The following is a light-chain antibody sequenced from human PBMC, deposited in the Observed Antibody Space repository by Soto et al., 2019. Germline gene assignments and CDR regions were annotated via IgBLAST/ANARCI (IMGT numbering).Light chain of an antibody. V-gene: IGLV2-14*01. CDR1: PRVIAGYNY. J-gene: IGLJ1*01. CDR2: QVT. CDR3: TSFSSSTSLYV. Sequence: QSVLHPPPSVSGSPGPTVTISCSEAPRVIAGYNYISWYQQLPGKAPKLMIYQVTIRPSGISNRFSGSKSGNTAPLPISGRQAEDEADYYCTSFSSSTSLYVFGTGTKV.